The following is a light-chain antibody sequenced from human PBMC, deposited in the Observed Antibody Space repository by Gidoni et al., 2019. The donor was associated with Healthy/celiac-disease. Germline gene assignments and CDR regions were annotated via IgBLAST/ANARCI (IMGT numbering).Light chain of an antibody. CDR3: QAWDSSSDHPV. V-gene: IGLV3-21*03. Sequence: SSVLPQPPSVSVAPGKTARITCGGNNIGSKSVHGYQQKPGQAPVLVVYDDSDRPSGIPERFSGSNSGNTATLTISRVEAGDEADYYCQAWDSSSDHPVFGGGTKLTVL. CDR2: DDS. J-gene: IGLJ2*01. CDR1: NIGSKS.